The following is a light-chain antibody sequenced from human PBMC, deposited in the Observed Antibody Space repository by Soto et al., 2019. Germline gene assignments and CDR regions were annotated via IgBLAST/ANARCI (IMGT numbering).Light chain of an antibody. CDR3: QQYGSSPWT. J-gene: IGKJ1*01. CDR1: QTISSW. Sequence: DIEMTQSTSTLPAPVGPRLSITCRASQTISSWLAWYQQKPGKAPKLLIYAASSLQSGVPSRFSGSGSGTDFTLTISRLEPEDFAVYYCQQYGSSPWTFGQGTNVDI. CDR2: AAS. V-gene: IGKV1-5*01.